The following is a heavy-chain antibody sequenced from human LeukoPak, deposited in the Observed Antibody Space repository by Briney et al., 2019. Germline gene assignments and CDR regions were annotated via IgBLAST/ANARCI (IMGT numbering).Heavy chain of an antibody. CDR1: GFTFNNFA. D-gene: IGHD5-18*01. V-gene: IGHV3-53*01. CDR3: ARGGYAHYYGMDV. CDR2: IYSGGTT. Sequence: GGSLRLSCVASGFTFNNFAMNWVRQGPGEGLEWVSVIYSGGTTNYADSVKGRFTISRDNSKNTVYLQMNSLRAEDTAVYYCARGGYAHYYGMDVWGQGTTVTVSS. J-gene: IGHJ6*02.